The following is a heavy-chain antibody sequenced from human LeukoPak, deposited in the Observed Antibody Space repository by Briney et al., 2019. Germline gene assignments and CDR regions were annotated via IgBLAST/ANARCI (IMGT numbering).Heavy chain of an antibody. CDR1: GGSISSGGYY. CDR2: IYYSGST. CDR3: ARVKSGSRDFDY. Sequence: SETLSLTCTVSGGSISSGGYYWSWIRQHPGKGLEWIGYIYYSGSTYYNPSLKSRVTISVDTSKNQFSLKLSSVTAADTAVYYCARVKSGSRDFDYWGQGTLVTVSS. J-gene: IGHJ4*02. V-gene: IGHV4-31*03.